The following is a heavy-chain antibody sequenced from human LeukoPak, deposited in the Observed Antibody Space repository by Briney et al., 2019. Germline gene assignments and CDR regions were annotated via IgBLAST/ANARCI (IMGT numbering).Heavy chain of an antibody. CDR3: ARGGSGSNYVYYYYYMDV. V-gene: IGHV4-59*01. J-gene: IGHJ6*03. CDR1: GGSISSYY. CDR2: IYYSGST. Sequence: SETLSLTCTVSGGSISSYYWSWIRQPPGKGLEWIGYIYYSGSTNYNPSLKSRVTISVDTSKNQFSLKLSSVTAADTAVYYCARGGSGSNYVYYYYYMDVWGRGTTVTVSS. D-gene: IGHD3-10*01.